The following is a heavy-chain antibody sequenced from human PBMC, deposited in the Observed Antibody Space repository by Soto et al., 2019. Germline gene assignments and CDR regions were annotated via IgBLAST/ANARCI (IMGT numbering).Heavy chain of an antibody. CDR1: GYTFTSYA. J-gene: IGHJ6*02. CDR2: INAGNGNT. CDR3: ARVPITMVRGVPLGYYYYGMDV. V-gene: IGHV1-3*01. Sequence: QVQLVQSGAEVKKPGASVKVSCKASGYTFTSYAMHWVRQAPGQRLEWMGWINAGNGNTKYSQKFQGRVTITRDTSASTAYMELSSLRSEDTAVYYCARVPITMVRGVPLGYYYYGMDVWGQGTTVTVSS. D-gene: IGHD3-10*01.